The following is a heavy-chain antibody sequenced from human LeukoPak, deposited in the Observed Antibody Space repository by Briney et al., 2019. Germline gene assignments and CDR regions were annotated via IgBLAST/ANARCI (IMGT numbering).Heavy chain of an antibody. Sequence: ASVKVSCKASGGTFSSCAISWVRQAPGQGLEWMGRIIPILGIANYAQKFQGRVTITADKSTSTACMELSSLRSEDTAVYYCARDSTTVDTAMVGGYYFDYWGQGTLVTVSS. CDR1: GGTFSSCA. CDR3: ARDSTTVDTAMVGGYYFDY. D-gene: IGHD5-18*01. J-gene: IGHJ4*02. V-gene: IGHV1-69*04. CDR2: IIPILGIA.